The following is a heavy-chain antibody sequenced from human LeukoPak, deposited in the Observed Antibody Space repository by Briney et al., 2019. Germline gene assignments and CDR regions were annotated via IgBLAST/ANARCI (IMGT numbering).Heavy chain of an antibody. V-gene: IGHV3-23*01. Sequence: GGSLRLSCAASGLTLSNYAMSWFRQAPGKGLEWVSGITSGFTPLYADSVKGRFTISRDNSKSTFHLQMNSLTAEDTAVYYCAKDYSDSRVGDVFLEYWGQGTLVTVSS. J-gene: IGHJ4*02. CDR3: AKDYSDSRVGDVFLEY. CDR2: ITSGFTP. CDR1: GLTLSNYA. D-gene: IGHD1-26*01.